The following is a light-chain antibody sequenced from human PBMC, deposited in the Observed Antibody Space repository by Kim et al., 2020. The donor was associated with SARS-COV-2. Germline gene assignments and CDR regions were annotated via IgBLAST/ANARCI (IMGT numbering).Light chain of an antibody. Sequence: PGQTARITCSGDALSKIFAYWYQQKSGQAPVLVIYNDSEKPSGIPERFSGSSSGTTVTLTISGVQAEDEADYYCQSADSSGTYWVFGGGTKLTVL. CDR1: ALSKIF. J-gene: IGLJ3*02. CDR2: NDS. V-gene: IGLV3-25*03. CDR3: QSADSSGTYWV.